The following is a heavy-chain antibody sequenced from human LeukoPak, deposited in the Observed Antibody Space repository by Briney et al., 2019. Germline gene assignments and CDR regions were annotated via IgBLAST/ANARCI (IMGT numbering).Heavy chain of an antibody. J-gene: IGHJ5*02. D-gene: IGHD3-10*01. CDR1: GGSINSDTYY. CDR2: VYTTGGP. Sequence: SETLSLTCTVSGGSINSDTYYWTWIRQPAGKGLEWIGRVYTTGGPSYNPSLKSRVTISIDTSKNQFSLKLSSVSAADAAVYYCARVRGINTARGAPYWFDPWGQGTLVTVSS. V-gene: IGHV4-61*02. CDR3: ARVRGINTARGAPYWFDP.